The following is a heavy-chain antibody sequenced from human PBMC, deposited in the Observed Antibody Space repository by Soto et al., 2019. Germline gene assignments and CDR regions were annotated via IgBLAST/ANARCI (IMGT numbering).Heavy chain of an antibody. CDR2: INRDGVGT. Sequence: EVQLVESGGGLVQPGGPLRLSCEASGFTFSSYWMHWVRQAPGKGLVWVARINRDGVGTTYADSVKGRFTISRDNAKNTLYLQMNSLTAEDTAVYYCARCSFAAHNWFDPWGQGTLVTVSS. CDR1: GFTFSSYW. CDR3: ARCSFAAHNWFDP. J-gene: IGHJ5*02. D-gene: IGHD3-10*02. V-gene: IGHV3-74*01.